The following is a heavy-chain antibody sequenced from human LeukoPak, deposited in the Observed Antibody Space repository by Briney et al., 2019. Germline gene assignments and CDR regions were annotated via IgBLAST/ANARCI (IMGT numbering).Heavy chain of an antibody. D-gene: IGHD3-10*01. J-gene: IGHJ4*02. Sequence: SETLSLTCAVYGGSFSGYYWSWIRQPPGKGLEWIGEINHSGSTNYNPSLKSRVTISVDTSKNQFSLKLSSVTAADTAVYYCARDFMVWGQGTLVTVSP. CDR2: INHSGST. CDR1: GGSFSGYY. CDR3: ARDFMV. V-gene: IGHV4-34*01.